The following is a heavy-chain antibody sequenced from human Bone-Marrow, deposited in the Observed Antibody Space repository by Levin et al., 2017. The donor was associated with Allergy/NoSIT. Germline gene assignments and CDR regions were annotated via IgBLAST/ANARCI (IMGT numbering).Heavy chain of an antibody. V-gene: IGHV1-2*02. CDR2: ISPNSGGA. J-gene: IGHJ4*02. Sequence: ASVKVSCKTSGYTFTGYYLHWVRQAPGQGLEWMGWISPNSGGANYAQKFQDRVIMTRDTSISTAYLHLSSLTSDDTAVYYCARSSWLESEPLDHWGQGALVTVSS. D-gene: IGHD5-18*01. CDR1: GYTFTGYY. CDR3: ARSSWLESEPLDH.